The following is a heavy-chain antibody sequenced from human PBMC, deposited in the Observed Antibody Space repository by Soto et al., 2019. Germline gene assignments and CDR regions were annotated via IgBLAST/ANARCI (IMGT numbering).Heavy chain of an antibody. CDR1: GFTFSSNS. Sequence: GGSLRLSCAASGFTFSSNSMKWVRQAPGKGLEWVSLISSSSSYIYYADSVKGRFTISRDNAKNSLYLQMNSLRDEDTAVYYCARVIMDVWGQGTTVTVSS. CDR2: ISSSSSYI. CDR3: ARVIMDV. V-gene: IGHV3-21*01. J-gene: IGHJ6*02.